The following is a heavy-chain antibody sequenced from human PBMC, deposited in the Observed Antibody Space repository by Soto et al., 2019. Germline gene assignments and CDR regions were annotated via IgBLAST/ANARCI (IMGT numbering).Heavy chain of an antibody. CDR3: ASSLVVTSTLYYYGMDV. V-gene: IGHV1-69*13. J-gene: IGHJ6*02. CDR2: IIPIFGTA. Sequence: EASVKVSCKASGGTFSSYAISWVRQAPGQGLEWMGGIIPIFGTANYAQKFQGRVTITADESTSTAYMELSSLRSEDTAVYYCASSLVVTSTLYYYGMDVWGQGTTVTVSS. CDR1: GGTFSSYA. D-gene: IGHD3-22*01.